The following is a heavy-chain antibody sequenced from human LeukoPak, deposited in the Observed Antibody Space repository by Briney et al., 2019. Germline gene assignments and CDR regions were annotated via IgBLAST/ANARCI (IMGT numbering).Heavy chain of an antibody. J-gene: IGHJ4*02. D-gene: IGHD3-9*01. CDR3: ARHKGYYDILTGSPPFDY. Sequence: SETLSLTCTVSGASISSSSYYWGWLRQPPGKGLEWIGYIYHSGSTYYNPSLKSRVTISVDTSKNQFSLKLSSVTAADTAVYYCARHKGYYDILTGSPPFDYWGQGTLVTVSS. CDR2: IYHSGST. CDR1: GASISSSSYY. V-gene: IGHV4-39*01.